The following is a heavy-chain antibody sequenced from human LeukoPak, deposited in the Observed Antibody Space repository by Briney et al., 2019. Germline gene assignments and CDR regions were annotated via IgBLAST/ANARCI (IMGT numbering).Heavy chain of an antibody. J-gene: IGHJ3*02. Sequence: ASVKVSCKACGYTFKSYGISWVRQAPGQGLEWMGWISGYNANTNYAQKLQGRVTMTTDTSTSTAYMELRSLRSDDTAVYYCARDYTYDILSGPIGFDIWGQGTMVTVSS. CDR1: GYTFKSYG. CDR2: ISGYNANT. V-gene: IGHV1-18*01. D-gene: IGHD3-9*01. CDR3: ARDYTYDILSGPIGFDI.